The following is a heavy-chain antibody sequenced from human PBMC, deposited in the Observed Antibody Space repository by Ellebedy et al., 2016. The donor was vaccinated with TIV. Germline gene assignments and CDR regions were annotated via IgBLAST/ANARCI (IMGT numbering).Heavy chain of an antibody. CDR1: GFIFSDYA. CDR2: ISGRGEST. Sequence: PGGSLRLSCATSGFIFSDYAISWVRQPPGKGLEWVSTISGRGESTFAADSVKGRFTISRDFSKRTVYLQMNSLRVEDTAVYYCARDGGAARTAPPDYWGQGTLVTVSS. J-gene: IGHJ4*02. D-gene: IGHD6-6*01. V-gene: IGHV3-23*01. CDR3: ARDGGAARTAPPDY.